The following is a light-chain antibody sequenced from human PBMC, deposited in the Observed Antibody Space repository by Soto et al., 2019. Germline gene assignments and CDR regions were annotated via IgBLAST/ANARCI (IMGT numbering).Light chain of an antibody. CDR1: SSNIGAGYD. V-gene: IGLV1-40*01. J-gene: IGLJ3*02. CDR2: GNS. Sequence: QSVLTQPPSVSGAPGQRVTISCTGSSSNIGAGYDVHWYQQPPGTAPKLLISGNSNRPSGVPDRFSGSKSDTSASLAITGLQAEDEADYYCQSYDSSLSGWVFGGGTKLTVL. CDR3: QSYDSSLSGWV.